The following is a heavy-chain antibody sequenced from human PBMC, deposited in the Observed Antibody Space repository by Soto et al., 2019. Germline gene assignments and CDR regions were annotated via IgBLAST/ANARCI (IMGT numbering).Heavy chain of an antibody. CDR2: ISRDGGTK. D-gene: IGHD2-8*02. CDR1: GFTVSTYG. CDR3: TGEVASGY. Sequence: QVQLVESGGGVVQPGRSLRLSCAVSGFTVSTYGMHWVRQAPGKGLEWVAVISRDGGTKYYVDSVKGRFTISRDNSRNTLFLEMHSLRSDDMAVYYCTGEVASGYWGQGTLVTVSS. V-gene: IGHV3-30*03. J-gene: IGHJ4*02.